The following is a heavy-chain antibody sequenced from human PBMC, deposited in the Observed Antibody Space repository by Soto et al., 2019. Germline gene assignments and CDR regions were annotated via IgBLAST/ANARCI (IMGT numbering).Heavy chain of an antibody. V-gene: IGHV3-30*18. J-gene: IGHJ4*02. CDR3: AKEKEASIYDFWSGYSFGYFDY. Sequence: PGGSLRLSCAASGFTFSSYGMHWVRQAPGKGLEWVSIISYDGSNKYYADSVKGRFTISRDNSKNTLYLQMNSLRAEDTAVYYCAKEKEASIYDFWSGYSFGYFDYWGQGTLVTVSS. CDR2: ISYDGSNK. CDR1: GFTFSSYG. D-gene: IGHD3-3*01.